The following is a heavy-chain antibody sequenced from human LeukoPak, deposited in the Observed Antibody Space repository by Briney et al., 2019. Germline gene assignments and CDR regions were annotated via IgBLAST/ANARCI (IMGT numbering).Heavy chain of an antibody. J-gene: IGHJ4*02. CDR2: IYYSGST. CDR1: GGSISSYY. CDR3: ARTLYEVDY. Sequence: SETLSLTCTVSGGSISSYYWSWIRQPPGKGLEWIGYIYYSGSTNYNPSLKSRVTISVDTSKNQFSLKLSSVTAADTAVYYCARTLYEVDYWGQGTLVTVSS. V-gene: IGHV4-59*01. D-gene: IGHD2-8*01.